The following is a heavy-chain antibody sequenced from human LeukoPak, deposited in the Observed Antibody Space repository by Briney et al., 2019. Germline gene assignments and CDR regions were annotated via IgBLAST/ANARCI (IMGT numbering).Heavy chain of an antibody. Sequence: GGSLRLSCAASGFTFTSYAMSWVRQASVKGLEWVSTISSSGVKTNYVDSVRGRFTISRDNSKDTLYLQMNNLRAEDTAAYYCAKDRLVGAIDWGQGALVTVSS. CDR1: GFTFTSYA. CDR2: ISSSGVKT. V-gene: IGHV3-23*01. D-gene: IGHD1-26*01. J-gene: IGHJ4*02. CDR3: AKDRLVGAID.